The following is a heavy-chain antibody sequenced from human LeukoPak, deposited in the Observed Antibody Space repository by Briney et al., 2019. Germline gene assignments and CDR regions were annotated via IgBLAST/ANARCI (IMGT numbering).Heavy chain of an antibody. J-gene: IGHJ4*02. V-gene: IGHV4-59*01. CDR2: IYYSGST. Sequence: SETLSLTCTVSGGSIRSYYWSWIRQPPGKGLEWIGYIYYSGSTNYNPSLKSRVAISVDTSKNQFSLKLDSVAAADTAVYYCARLQATVTIHAYFDYWGQGTLVTVSS. D-gene: IGHD4-17*01. CDR3: ARLQATVTIHAYFDY. CDR1: GGSIRSYY.